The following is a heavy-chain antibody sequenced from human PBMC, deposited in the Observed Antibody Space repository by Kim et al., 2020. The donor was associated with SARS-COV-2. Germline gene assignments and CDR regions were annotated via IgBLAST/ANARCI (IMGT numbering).Heavy chain of an antibody. Sequence: GGSLRLSCAASGFTFSSYGMHWVRQAPGKGLEWVAVISHDGSNKYYADSVKGRFTISRDNSKNTLYLQMNSLRAEDTAVYYCAKDGVQAAGEKIVVVPFDYWGQGTLVTVSS. V-gene: IGHV3-30*18. J-gene: IGHJ4*02. CDR2: ISHDGSNK. CDR1: GFTFSSYG. CDR3: AKDGVQAAGEKIVVVPFDY. D-gene: IGHD3-22*01.